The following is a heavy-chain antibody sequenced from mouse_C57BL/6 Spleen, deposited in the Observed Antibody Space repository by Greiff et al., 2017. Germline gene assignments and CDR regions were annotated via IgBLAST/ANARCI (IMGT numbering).Heavy chain of an antibody. CDR2: IDPETGGT. V-gene: IGHV1-15*01. CDR3: TEGDYGNWRFAY. J-gene: IGHJ3*01. Sequence: LVESGAELVRPGASVTLSCKASGYTFTDYEMHWVKQTPVHGLEWIGAIDPETGGTAYNQKFKGKAILTADKSSSTAYMELRSLTSEDSAVYYCTEGDYGNWRFAYWGQGTLVTVSA. D-gene: IGHD2-1*01. CDR1: GYTFTDYE.